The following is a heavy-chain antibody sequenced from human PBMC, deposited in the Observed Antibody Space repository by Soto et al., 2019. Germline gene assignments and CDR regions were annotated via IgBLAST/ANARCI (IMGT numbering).Heavy chain of an antibody. CDR1: GFTFSSYA. CDR3: AKSYGDYPSRFDY. CDR2: ISGSGGST. V-gene: IGHV3-23*01. D-gene: IGHD4-17*01. J-gene: IGHJ4*02. Sequence: WGSLRLSCAASGFTFSSYAMSWVRQAPGKGLEWVSAISGSGGSTYYADSVKGRFTISRDNSKNTLYLQMNSLRAEDTAVYYCAKSYGDYPSRFDYWGQGTLVTVSS.